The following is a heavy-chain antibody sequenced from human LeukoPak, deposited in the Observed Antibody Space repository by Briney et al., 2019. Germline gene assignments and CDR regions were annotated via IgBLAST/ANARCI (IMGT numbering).Heavy chain of an antibody. D-gene: IGHD3-22*01. CDR3: AGRYYYERSGYFFDY. Sequence: PGGSLRLSCAASGFTFSSYMMSGVRQAPGKGLEWVSGINWNGGSTGYADSVKGRFTISRDNAKNSLHLQMNGLSAEDTALYYCAGRYYYERSGYFFDYWGQGTVVTVSS. CDR1: GFTFSSYM. J-gene: IGHJ4*02. CDR2: INWNGGST. V-gene: IGHV3-20*04.